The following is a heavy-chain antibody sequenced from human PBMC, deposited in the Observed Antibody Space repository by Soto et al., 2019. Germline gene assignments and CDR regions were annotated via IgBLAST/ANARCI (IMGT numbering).Heavy chain of an antibody. CDR2: IWYDGSNK. D-gene: IGHD2-15*01. V-gene: IGHV3-33*01. CDR1: GFPCGSYG. Sequence: GGSLRLSSASSGFPCGSYGMHWVRQAPGKGLEWVAVIWYDGSNKYYADSVKGRFTISRDNSKNTLYLQMNSLRAEDTAMYYCARDPGDIVVVVAATDAFDIWGQGTMVTVSS. J-gene: IGHJ3*02. CDR3: ARDPGDIVVVVAATDAFDI.